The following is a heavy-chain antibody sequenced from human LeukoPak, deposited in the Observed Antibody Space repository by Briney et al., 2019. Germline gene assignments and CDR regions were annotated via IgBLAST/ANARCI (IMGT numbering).Heavy chain of an antibody. D-gene: IGHD3-3*01. Sequence: PGRSLRLSCAASGFTFSSYSMNWVRQAPGKGLEWVSYISSSSSTIYYADSVKGRFTISRDNAKNSLYLQMNSLRAEDTAVYYCATNYYGVWSGYDDYWGQGTLVTVSS. J-gene: IGHJ4*02. CDR3: ATNYYGVWSGYDDY. CDR2: ISSSSSTI. CDR1: GFTFSSYS. V-gene: IGHV3-48*01.